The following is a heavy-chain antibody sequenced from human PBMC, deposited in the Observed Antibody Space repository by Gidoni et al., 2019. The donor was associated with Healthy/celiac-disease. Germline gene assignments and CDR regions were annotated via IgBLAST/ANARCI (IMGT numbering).Heavy chain of an antibody. J-gene: IGHJ4*02. D-gene: IGHD6-13*01. V-gene: IGHV3-64D*09. Sequence: EVQLVESGGGLVQPGGSLRLSCSASGFTFRSYAMHWVRQAPGKGLEYVSAISSNGGSTYYADSVKGRFTISRDNSKNTLYLQMSSLRAEDTAVYYCVKVAAAGTNGVFFDYWGQGTLVTVSS. CDR1: GFTFRSYA. CDR3: VKVAAAGTNGVFFDY. CDR2: ISSNGGST.